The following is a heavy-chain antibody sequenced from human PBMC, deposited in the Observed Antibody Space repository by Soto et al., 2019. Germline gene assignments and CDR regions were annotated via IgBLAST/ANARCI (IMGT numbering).Heavy chain of an antibody. Sequence: QVQLQESGPGLVKPSGTLSLTCAVSSGSISSSNWWSWVRQPPGKGLEWIGEIYHSGSTNYNPSLKSRVPIPVDKSKAPFARRLGSVTAAEAAGYYCAGGGGAVAGNFDYWGQGTLVTVSS. J-gene: IGHJ4*02. D-gene: IGHD6-19*01. CDR3: AGGGGAVAGNFDY. CDR1: SGSISSSNW. V-gene: IGHV4-4*02. CDR2: IYHSGST.